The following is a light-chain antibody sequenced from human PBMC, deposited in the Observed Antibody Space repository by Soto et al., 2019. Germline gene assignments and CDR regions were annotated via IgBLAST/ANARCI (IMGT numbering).Light chain of an antibody. V-gene: IGKV3-15*01. J-gene: IGKJ2*01. Sequence: EIILTQSPVTLSVSPGERATLSCRASQSVSSNLAWYQQKPGQAPRLLIYGASTRATGIPARFSGSGSGTEFTLTISSLQPDDFATYYCQQCSSYPYTFGQGTKVDIK. CDR1: QSVSSN. CDR3: QQCSSYPYT. CDR2: GAS.